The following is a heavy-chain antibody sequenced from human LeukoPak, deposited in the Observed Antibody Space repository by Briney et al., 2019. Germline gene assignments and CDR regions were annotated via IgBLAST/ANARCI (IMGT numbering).Heavy chain of an antibody. CDR2: IIPIFDTA. V-gene: IGHV1-69*13. J-gene: IGHJ4*02. CDR1: GGTFSSYA. D-gene: IGHD3-22*01. Sequence: SVKVSCKASGGTFSSYAISWVRQAPGQGLEWMGGIIPIFDTANYAQKFQGRVTITADEYTSTAYMELSRLRSDDTAVYYCAYDYYDSSSGDYWGQGTLVTVSS. CDR3: AYDYYDSSSGDY.